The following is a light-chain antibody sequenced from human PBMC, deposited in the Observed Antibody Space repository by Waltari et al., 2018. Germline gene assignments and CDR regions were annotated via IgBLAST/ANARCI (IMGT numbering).Light chain of an antibody. V-gene: IGLV1-47*01. CDR2: RNN. CDR1: TSNIGNNY. Sequence: QSVLTQPPSASGAPGQRVTISCSGTTSNIGNNYVFGYQQLPGTAPQLLIYRNNQRPSGVPDRFSGSKSGTSASLDISGLRSEDEAEYYCAVWDDSLSVVFGGGTKLTVV. CDR3: AVWDDSLSVV. J-gene: IGLJ3*02.